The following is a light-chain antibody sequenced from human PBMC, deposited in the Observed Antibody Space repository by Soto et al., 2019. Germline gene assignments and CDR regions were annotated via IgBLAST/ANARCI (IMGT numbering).Light chain of an antibody. J-gene: IGKJ2*02. Sequence: DIQMTQSPSTLPASVGDRVTITCRASQSISTWLAWYQQKPGKAPKVLIYQASSLESGVPSRFSGSGSGAEFTLTISDLQPDDFATYYCQQYYGYSQCTFGQGTKREIK. CDR3: QQYYGYSQCT. CDR2: QAS. V-gene: IGKV1-5*03. CDR1: QSISTW.